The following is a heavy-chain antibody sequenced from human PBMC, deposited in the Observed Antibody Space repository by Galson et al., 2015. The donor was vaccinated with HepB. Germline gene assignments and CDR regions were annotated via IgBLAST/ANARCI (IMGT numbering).Heavy chain of an antibody. CDR3: TGRRFYTMDV. J-gene: IGHJ6*02. Sequence: SGAEVKKPGESLRISCKVSGYTFTSYWINWVRQMPGKGLEWVGRIRNKANSYATAYAASVKGRFTISRDDSKNTAYLQMNSLKTEDTAVYYCTGRRFYTMDVWGQGTTVTVSS. V-gene: IGHV3-73*01. CDR2: IRNKANSYAT. D-gene: IGHD2/OR15-2a*01. CDR1: GYTFTSYW.